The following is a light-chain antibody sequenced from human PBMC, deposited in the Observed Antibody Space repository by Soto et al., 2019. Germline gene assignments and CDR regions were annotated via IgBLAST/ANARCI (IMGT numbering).Light chain of an antibody. CDR1: QSLHSNF. J-gene: IGKJ3*01. CDR2: SAS. Sequence: EIVLTQFPGTLSLSPGERATLSCRASQSLHSNFLVWYQQKPGQAPRLLISSASRSATGIPDRFSGSGSGTDCTLTISRLDPEDFAVYYCHQSGISPLTFGHGTRVDVK. CDR3: HQSGISPLT. V-gene: IGKV3-20*01.